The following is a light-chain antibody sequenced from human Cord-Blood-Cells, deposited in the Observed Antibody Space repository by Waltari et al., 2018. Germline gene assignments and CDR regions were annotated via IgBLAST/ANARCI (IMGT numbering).Light chain of an antibody. CDR3: QQRSNWPPLT. Sequence: EIVLTQSPATLSLSPVERATLSCRASQSVSSYLAWYQQKPGQAPRPLIYDASNRATGIPARFSGSGSGTDFTLTISSLEPEDFAVYYCQQRSNWPPLTFGGGTKVEIK. CDR2: DAS. J-gene: IGKJ4*01. V-gene: IGKV3-11*01. CDR1: QSVSSY.